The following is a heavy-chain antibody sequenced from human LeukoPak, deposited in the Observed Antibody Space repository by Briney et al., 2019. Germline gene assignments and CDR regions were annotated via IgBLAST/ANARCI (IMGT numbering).Heavy chain of an antibody. CDR2: ISDSSSLT. J-gene: IGHJ6*02. D-gene: IGHD3-10*01. V-gene: IGHV3-48*02. CDR3: AKVIRGGYGMDV. CDR1: EFSLRGYA. Sequence: GGSLRLSCSSFEFSLRGYAMHWVRQAPGKGLEWVSYISDSSSLTDYADSVKGRFTISRDNAKNSLSLQLNSLRDEDTAVYFCAKVIRGGYGMDVWGQGTTVTVSS.